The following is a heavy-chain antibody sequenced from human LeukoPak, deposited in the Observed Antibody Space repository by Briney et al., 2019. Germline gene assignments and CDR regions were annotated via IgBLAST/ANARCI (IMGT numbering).Heavy chain of an antibody. D-gene: IGHD2-2*01. Sequence: GSLRLSCVASGFTLRSYVMNWVRQPPGKGLEWIGYIYYSGLTNYNPSLKSRVTISLDTSKNQFSLQLSSVTTADTAVYYCAGGTSAALVRWGQGTLVTVSS. J-gene: IGHJ4*02. CDR2: IYYSGLT. V-gene: IGHV4-59*01. CDR1: GFTLRSYV. CDR3: AGGTSAALVR.